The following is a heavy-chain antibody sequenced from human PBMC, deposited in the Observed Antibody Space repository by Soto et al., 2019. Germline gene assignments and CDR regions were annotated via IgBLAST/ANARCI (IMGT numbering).Heavy chain of an antibody. Sequence: SETLSLTCTVSGGSISSYYWSWIRQPPGKGLEWIGYIYYSGSTNSNPSLKSRVTISVDTSKNQFSLKLSSVTAADTAVYYCARGSSSWYKGFDYWGQGTLVTVSS. CDR2: IYYSGST. CDR1: GGSISSYY. D-gene: IGHD6-13*01. J-gene: IGHJ4*02. V-gene: IGHV4-59*01. CDR3: ARGSSSWYKGFDY.